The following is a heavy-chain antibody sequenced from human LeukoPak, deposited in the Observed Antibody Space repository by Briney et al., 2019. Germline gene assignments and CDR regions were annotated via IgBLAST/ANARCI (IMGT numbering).Heavy chain of an antibody. CDR3: AKSSSTTRAHFDY. J-gene: IGHJ4*02. CDR2: ISGSGDSM. Sequence: GGSLRLSCAASGFTFSNYGMSWVRQAPGKGLEWVTSISGSGDSMYYADSVKGRFTISRDNSKNTLYLQMNSLRAEDTAVYYCAKSSSTTRAHFDYWGQGTLVTVSS. CDR1: GFTFSNYG. V-gene: IGHV3-23*01. D-gene: IGHD2-2*01.